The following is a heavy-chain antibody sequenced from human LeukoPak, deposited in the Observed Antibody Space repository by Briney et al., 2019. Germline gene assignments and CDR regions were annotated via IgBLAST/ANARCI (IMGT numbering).Heavy chain of an antibody. D-gene: IGHD1-20*01. CDR3: ATRANWNDVIFDY. CDR1: GYTFTSYY. CDR2: INPSGDNT. V-gene: IGHV1-46*01. Sequence: ASVKVSCKASGYTFTSYYMYWVRQAPGQGLEWMGIINPSGDNTNYAQKFQGRVTMTRDMSTTTVYMELSSLRSEDTAVYYCATRANWNDVIFDYWGQGTLVTVSS. J-gene: IGHJ4*02.